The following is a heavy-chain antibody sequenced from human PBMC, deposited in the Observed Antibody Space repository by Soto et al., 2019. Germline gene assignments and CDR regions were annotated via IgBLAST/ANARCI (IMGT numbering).Heavy chain of an antibody. CDR1: GGTFSGYT. CDR3: ASHLEYSRHSDY. J-gene: IGHJ4*02. V-gene: IGHV1-69*02. Sequence: SVKVSCKASGGTFSGYTISWVRQAPGQGLEWMGRIIPILGIANYAQKFQGRVTITADKSTSTAYMELSSLRSEDTAVYYCASHLEYSRHSDYWGQGTLVTVSS. D-gene: IGHD6-6*01. CDR2: IIPILGIA.